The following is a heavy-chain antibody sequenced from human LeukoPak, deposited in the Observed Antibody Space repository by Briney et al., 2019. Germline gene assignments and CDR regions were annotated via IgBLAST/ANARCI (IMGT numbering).Heavy chain of an antibody. CDR3: ARVGDGSGSYPHPFDY. D-gene: IGHD3-10*01. V-gene: IGHV1-69*05. J-gene: IGHJ4*02. CDR2: IIPIFGTA. Sequence: SVKVSCKASGGTFSCYAISWVRQAPGQGLEWMGGIIPIFGTANYAQKFQGRVTITTDESTSTAYMELSSLRSEDTAVYYCARVGDGSGSYPHPFDYWGQGTLVTVSS. CDR1: GGTFSCYA.